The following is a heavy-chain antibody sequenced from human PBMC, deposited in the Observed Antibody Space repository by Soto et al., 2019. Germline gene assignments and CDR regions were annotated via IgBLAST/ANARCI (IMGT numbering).Heavy chain of an antibody. D-gene: IGHD3-22*01. J-gene: IGHJ3*02. CDR2: LNPKSGTT. CDR1: GYRFTSSY. Sequence: ASVKVSCKASGYRFTSSYMHWVRQAPGQGLEWMGILNPKSGTTTYAPKFQGRVTLTRDTSTSTVYMELSSLSPGDTAVYYCATESSSDYFDSKGDIFDIWR. V-gene: IGHV1-46*01. CDR3: ATESSSDYFDSKGDIFDI.